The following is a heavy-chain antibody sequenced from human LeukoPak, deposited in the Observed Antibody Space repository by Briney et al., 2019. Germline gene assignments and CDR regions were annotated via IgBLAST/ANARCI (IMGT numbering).Heavy chain of an antibody. V-gene: IGHV1-69*04. D-gene: IGHD3-22*01. CDR2: IIPILGIA. J-gene: IGHJ4*02. Sequence: APVKVSCKASGGTFSSYAISWVRQAPGQGLEWMGRIIPILGIANYAQKFQGRVTITADKSTSTAYMELSSLRSEDTAVYYCARDQSTYYYDSSGYYPFDYWGQGTLVTVSS. CDR3: ARDQSTYYYDSSGYYPFDY. CDR1: GGTFSSYA.